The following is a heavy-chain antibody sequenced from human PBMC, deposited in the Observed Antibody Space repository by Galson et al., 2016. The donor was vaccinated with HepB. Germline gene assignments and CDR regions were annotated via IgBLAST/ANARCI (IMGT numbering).Heavy chain of an antibody. D-gene: IGHD6-13*01. Sequence: SLRLSCAASGFTFSRHWMSWVRQAPGKGLEWVACINYDGSAKYYVDSVKGRFTISRDNSKNTLYLQMNSLRAEDTAVYYCAKGAASGTRYFDLWGRGTPVTVSS. CDR2: INYDGSAK. CDR1: GFTFSRHW. V-gene: IGHV3-7*05. J-gene: IGHJ2*01. CDR3: AKGAASGTRYFDL.